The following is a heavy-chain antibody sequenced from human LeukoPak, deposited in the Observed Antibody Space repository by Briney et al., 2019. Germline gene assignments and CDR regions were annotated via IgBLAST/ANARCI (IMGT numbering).Heavy chain of an antibody. D-gene: IGHD5-18*01. CDR1: GYTFTGYY. CDR2: INPNSGGT. J-gene: IGHJ4*02. Sequence: GASVKVSCKASGYTFTGYYMHWVRQAPGQGLEWMGWINPNSGGTNYAQKFQGRVTMTRDTSISTAYMELSRLRSDDTAMYYCARDGPRGYSYGYVWYYFDYWGQGTLVTVSS. CDR3: ARDGPRGYSYGYVWYYFDY. V-gene: IGHV1-2*02.